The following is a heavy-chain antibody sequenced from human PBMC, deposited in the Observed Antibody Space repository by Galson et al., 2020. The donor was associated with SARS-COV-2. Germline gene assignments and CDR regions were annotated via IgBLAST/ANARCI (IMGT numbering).Heavy chain of an antibody. V-gene: IGHV4-30-2*01. CDR1: GTSISSGSYS. CDR3: ARLHSGEYAPEAFDI. Sequence: SETLSLTCAASGTSISSGSYSWNWIRQPPGKGLEWNGYISHSGGTYYNPSLKSRVTISGDRSKTQFSLRLSSVTAADTAVDYCARLHSGEYAPEAFDIWGPGTRVTVAS. J-gene: IGHJ3*02. D-gene: IGHD4-17*01. CDR2: ISHSGGT.